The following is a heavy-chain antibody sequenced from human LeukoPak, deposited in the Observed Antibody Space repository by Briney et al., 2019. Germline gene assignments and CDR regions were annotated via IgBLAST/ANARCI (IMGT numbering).Heavy chain of an antibody. D-gene: IGHD3-22*01. J-gene: IGHJ4*02. Sequence: GGSLRLSCAASGFTFSSYWMSWVRQAPGKGLEWVANIKQDGSEKYYVDSVKGRFTISRDNAKNSLYLQMNSLRAEDTAVYYCAREYYYDSSGYYNSPRFDYWGQGTLVTVSS. V-gene: IGHV3-7*01. CDR3: AREYYYDSSGYYNSPRFDY. CDR2: IKQDGSEK. CDR1: GFTFSSYW.